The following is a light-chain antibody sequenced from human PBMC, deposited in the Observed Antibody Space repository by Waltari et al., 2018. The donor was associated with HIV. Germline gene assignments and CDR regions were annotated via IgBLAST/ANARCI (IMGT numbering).Light chain of an antibody. V-gene: IGLV1-47*01. CDR1: RSNIGSNF. CDR3: AAWDDSLRGHVV. CDR2: KNN. J-gene: IGLJ2*01. Sequence: QSVLTQQPSASATPGQRVTISCSGTRSNIGSNFVFWYQHFPGTAPKLLMYKNNTRFSGVPDRFSGSKSGTSASLAISGLRSEDEAVYYCAAWDDSLRGHVVFGGGTNLTV.